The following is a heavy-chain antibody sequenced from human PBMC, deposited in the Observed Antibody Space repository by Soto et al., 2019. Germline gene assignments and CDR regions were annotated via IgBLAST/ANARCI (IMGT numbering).Heavy chain of an antibody. D-gene: IGHD3-9*01. V-gene: IGHV3-48*03. CDR1: CGGYE. Sequence: CGGYEMKCGRPAQRKGLEWVSYISSSGSTIYYADSVKGRFTISRDNGKNSLYLQMNSLRAEDTAVYYCASGYDILPGYYEPLDYWGQGTLVTV. J-gene: IGHJ4*02. CDR2: ISSSGSTI. CDR3: ASGYDILPGYYEPLDY.